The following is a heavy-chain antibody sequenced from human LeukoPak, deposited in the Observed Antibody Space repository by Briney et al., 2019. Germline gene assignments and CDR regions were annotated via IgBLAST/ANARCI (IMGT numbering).Heavy chain of an antibody. D-gene: IGHD2-15*01. Sequence: ASVTVSFKASGYTFTYYGLNWVRQAPGQGLECLGGINTNTGNPTYSQGFTGRFVFSFDTSVSTAYLQISSLKAEDTAIYYCARSRRVVVPSTLNSADYYYYYMDVWGKGTTVTVSS. CDR2: INTNTGNP. CDR3: ARSRRVVVPSTLNSADYYYYYMDV. CDR1: GYTFTYYG. J-gene: IGHJ6*03. V-gene: IGHV7-4-1*02.